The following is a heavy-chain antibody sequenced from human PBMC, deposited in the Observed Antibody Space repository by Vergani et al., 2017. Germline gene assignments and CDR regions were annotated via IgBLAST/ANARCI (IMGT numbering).Heavy chain of an antibody. CDR1: GVSVTAYN. V-gene: IGHV4-59*02. D-gene: IGHD6-13*01. CDR2: STTVGATHA. CDR3: AGDTHSWQRADR. J-gene: IGHJ5*02. Sequence: QAQLQESGPGLVKPSETLSLTCHVFGVSVTAYNCNWIRQAPGKGLEWIGSLSTTVGATHASHHPSLTSRVSISVDTSKDQFSLRLTSVTAAGSAIYYCAGDTHSWQRADRWGQGLLVSGSS.